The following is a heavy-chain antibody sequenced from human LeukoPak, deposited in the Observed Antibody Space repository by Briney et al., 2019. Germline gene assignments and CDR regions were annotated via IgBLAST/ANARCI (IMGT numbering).Heavy chain of an antibody. D-gene: IGHD2-21*01. CDR1: GFPFSNYG. J-gene: IGHJ4*02. CDR2: ITDDSSNT. CDR3: AKRVPYYRLMVYLDY. V-gene: IGHV3-23*01. Sequence: GRSLRLSCAASGFPFSNYGMNSVRQAPRKWLEWISSITDDSSNTYYAASEKRRFTISRDNSKNMMYLQMTSLTDDDTATYYCAKRVPYYRLMVYLDYWGQGTLVTVSS.